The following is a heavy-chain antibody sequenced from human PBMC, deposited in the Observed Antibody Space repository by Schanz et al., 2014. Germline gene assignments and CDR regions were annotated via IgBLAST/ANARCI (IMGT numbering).Heavy chain of an antibody. V-gene: IGHV3-13*04. J-gene: IGHJ6*03. CDR1: GFSIRNHD. D-gene: IGHD4-17*01. CDR2: IGTAGDT. Sequence: EVQLVESGGGLVQPGGSLRLSCAASGFSIRNHDMHWVRQATGAGLEWVSAIGTAGDTFYLDSVKGRFTISRDNAKNTLYLQMNTLRSEDTAVYYCARDGDRFYHNYYRDVWGKGTTVTVSS. CDR3: ARDGDRFYHNYYRDV.